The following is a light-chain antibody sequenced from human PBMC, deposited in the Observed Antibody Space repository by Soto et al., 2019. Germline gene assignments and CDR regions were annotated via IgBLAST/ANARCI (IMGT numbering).Light chain of an antibody. CDR2: WAS. CDR1: QSVLYSPNNKNY. Sequence: DIVMTQSPDSLSVSLGERATINCKSSQSVLYSPNNKNYLAWFQQKPGQPPNLLIYWASTRESGVPDRFSGSGSGTDFTLTISSLQAEDVAVYYCQQYYSVPWTFGQGTKVEIK. V-gene: IGKV4-1*01. CDR3: QQYYSVPWT. J-gene: IGKJ1*01.